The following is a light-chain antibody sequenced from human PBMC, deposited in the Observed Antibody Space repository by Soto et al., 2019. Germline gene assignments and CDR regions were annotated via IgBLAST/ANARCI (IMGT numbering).Light chain of an antibody. Sequence: EIVMTQSPATLSVSPGERATLSCRASQSVSSNLAWYQQKPGQAPRLLIYGASTRATGIPARFSGSGSGTEFTLTISSLPSEDFPLYYCQQYNYWPPLTFGGGTKVEIK. V-gene: IGKV3-15*01. J-gene: IGKJ4*01. CDR3: QQYNYWPPLT. CDR2: GAS. CDR1: QSVSSN.